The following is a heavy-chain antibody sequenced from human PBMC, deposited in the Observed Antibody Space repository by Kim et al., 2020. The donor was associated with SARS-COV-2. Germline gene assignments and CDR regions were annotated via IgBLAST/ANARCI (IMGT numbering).Heavy chain of an antibody. Sequence: KYYSTSLKTRLTISKDTSKNQVVLTMTNMDPVDTATYYCARGTTVVTSFDYWGQGTLVTVSS. CDR3: ARGTTVVTSFDY. CDR2: K. D-gene: IGHD4-17*01. V-gene: IGHV2-70*01. J-gene: IGHJ4*02.